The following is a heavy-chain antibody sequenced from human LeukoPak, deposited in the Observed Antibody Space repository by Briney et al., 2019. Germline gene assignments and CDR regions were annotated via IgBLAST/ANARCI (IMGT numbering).Heavy chain of an antibody. CDR2: ISGSGGST. V-gene: IGHV3-23*01. J-gene: IGHJ4*02. CDR3: ARVREAAAFDF. CDR1: GFTFSSYG. Sequence: GGSLRLSCAASGFTFSSYGMSWVRQAPGKGLEWVSAISGSGGSTYYADSVKGRFTISRDNSKNTLYLQMNSLRADDTAVYYCARVREAAAFDFWGQGTLVTVSS. D-gene: IGHD6-13*01.